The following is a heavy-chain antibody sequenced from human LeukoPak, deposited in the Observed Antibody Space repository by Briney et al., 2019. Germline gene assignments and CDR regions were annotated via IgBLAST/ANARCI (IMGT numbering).Heavy chain of an antibody. Sequence: PGGSPRLSCAASGFIFSTYAMNWVRQAPGKGLEWISGVSNSGVSTNYAASVKGRFTISRDNSKNMLYLQMNSLRAEDTAVYYCAKDWNPSPNWFGPWGQGTLVIVSS. J-gene: IGHJ5*02. CDR2: VSNSGVST. D-gene: IGHD1-1*01. CDR3: AKDWNPSPNWFGP. V-gene: IGHV3-23*01. CDR1: GFIFSTYA.